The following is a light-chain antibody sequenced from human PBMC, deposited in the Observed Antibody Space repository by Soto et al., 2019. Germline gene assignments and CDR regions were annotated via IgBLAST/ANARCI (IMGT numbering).Light chain of an antibody. CDR1: SSDVGGYNY. V-gene: IGLV2-14*01. CDR3: SSYTSSSTLV. CDR2: DVS. Sequence: QYALTQPASVSGSPGQSITISCTGTSSDVGGYNYVSWHQQHPGKAPKVMIYDVSNRPSGVSNRFSGSKSGNTASLTISGLQAEDEDDYYCSSYTSSSTLVFGGGTKVTVL. J-gene: IGLJ2*01.